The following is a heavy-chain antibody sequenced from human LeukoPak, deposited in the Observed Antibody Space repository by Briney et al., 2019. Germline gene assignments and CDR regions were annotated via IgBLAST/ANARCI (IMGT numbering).Heavy chain of an antibody. CDR2: IYYSGST. D-gene: IGHD4-11*01. Sequence: SETLSLTCAVSGYSISSSNWWGWIRQPPGKGLEWIGYIYYSGSTYYNPSLKSRVTISVDTSKNQFSLKLSSVTAADTAVYYCARGYDYSNYEYYYYGMDVWGQGTTVTVSS. J-gene: IGHJ6*02. V-gene: IGHV4-28*03. CDR1: GYSISSSNW. CDR3: ARGYDYSNYEYYYYGMDV.